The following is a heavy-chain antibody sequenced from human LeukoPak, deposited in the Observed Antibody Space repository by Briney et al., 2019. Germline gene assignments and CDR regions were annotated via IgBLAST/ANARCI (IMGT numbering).Heavy chain of an antibody. CDR1: GFTFDDYA. Sequence: GGSLILSXAASGFTFDDYAMHWVRQAPGKGLEWVALICWDGGSTYYADSVKGRFTISRDNSKNSLYLQMNSLRAEDTALYYCAKAVIPNSYQGTYYMDVWGKGTTVTVFS. CDR2: ICWDGGST. D-gene: IGHD3-16*02. CDR3: AKAVIPNSYQGTYYMDV. J-gene: IGHJ6*03. V-gene: IGHV3-43D*03.